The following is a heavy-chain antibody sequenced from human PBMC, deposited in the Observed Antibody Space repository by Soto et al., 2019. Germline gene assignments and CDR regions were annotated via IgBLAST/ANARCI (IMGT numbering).Heavy chain of an antibody. J-gene: IGHJ4*02. CDR3: GRESSGSGWSFDF. Sequence: QVQLVQSGAEVKNPGASVKVSCKASGYTFTNYPITWVRQAPGQGLEWMGWINTYNQNNIYAQKFKGRVTMTTDTSPSTSYLELGSLRSDDTAVYYCGRESSGSGWSFDFWGQGSLVTVSS. V-gene: IGHV1-18*04. CDR2: INTYNQNN. D-gene: IGHD6-19*01. CDR1: GYTFTNYP.